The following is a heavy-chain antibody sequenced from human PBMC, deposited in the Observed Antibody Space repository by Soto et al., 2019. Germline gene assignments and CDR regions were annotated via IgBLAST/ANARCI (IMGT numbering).Heavy chain of an antibody. J-gene: IGHJ4*02. CDR1: GYTFTSYG. CDR2: ISDYNGNT. D-gene: IGHD3-10*01. V-gene: IGHV1-18*01. CDR3: ARDATRSDQMVSDY. Sequence: QVQLVQSGAEVKKPGASVKVSCKASGYTFTSYGISWVRQATGQGLEWMGWISDYNGNTNYAQKLQGRVTMTTDTSTSTAYMELRSLISDDTAVYYCARDATRSDQMVSDYWGQGTLVTVSS.